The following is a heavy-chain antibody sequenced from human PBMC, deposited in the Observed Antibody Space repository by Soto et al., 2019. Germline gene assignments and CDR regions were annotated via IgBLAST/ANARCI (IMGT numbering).Heavy chain of an antibody. CDR2: ISSSSSYI. J-gene: IGHJ4*02. CDR3: ARTKSPLDY. D-gene: IGHD2-8*01. CDR1: GXAFSSYS. Sequence: GSLRLSCAASGXAFSSYSMNWVRKAPGKGLEWVSSISSSSSYIYYADSVKGRFTISRENAKNSLYLQMNSMRDEDTAVYYFARTKSPLDYWGQGTLGTVS. V-gene: IGHV3-21*01.